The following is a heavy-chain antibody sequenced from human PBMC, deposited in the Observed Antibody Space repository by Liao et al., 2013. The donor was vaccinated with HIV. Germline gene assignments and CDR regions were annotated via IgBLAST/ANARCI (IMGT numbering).Heavy chain of an antibody. V-gene: IGHV4-30-4*08. Sequence: QVQLQESGPGLVKPSQTLSLTCTVSGGSISSGDYYWSWIRQPPGKGLEWVGYIYYSGSTYYNPSLKSRVTISLDTSKNQFSLKLSSVTAADTAVYYCARATGEFAYSYYYYMDVWGKGTTVTVSS. CDR2: IYYSGST. D-gene: IGHD3-10*01. J-gene: IGHJ6*03. CDR3: ARATGEFAYSYYYYMDV. CDR1: GGSISSGDYY.